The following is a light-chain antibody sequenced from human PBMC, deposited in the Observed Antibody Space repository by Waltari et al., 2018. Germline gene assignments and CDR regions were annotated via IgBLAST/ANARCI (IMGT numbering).Light chain of an antibody. V-gene: IGKV1-33*01. Sequence: DIQMTQSPSSLSASVGDRVTITCQASRDISNNLNWYQQKPGRAPKLLIYDAAKLETGVPSRFSGSGSGTHFTFTISNLQPEDIATYYCQRHDILSYTFGQGTKLVIK. CDR3: QRHDILSYT. J-gene: IGKJ2*01. CDR1: RDISNN. CDR2: DAA.